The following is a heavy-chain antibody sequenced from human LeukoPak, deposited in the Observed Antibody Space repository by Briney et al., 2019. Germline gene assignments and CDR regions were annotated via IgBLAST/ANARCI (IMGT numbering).Heavy chain of an antibody. D-gene: IGHD3-22*01. CDR2: ISTYNGNT. CDR3: ASMDYDSSGYPDPYFDY. Sequence: ASVKVSCKASGYALLTYAVTWVRQAPGQGLEWVGWISTYNGNTDYAQKFQGRVSMTTDTSTTTAYMELKSLRSDDTAVYYCASMDYDSSGYPDPYFDYWGQGTLVTVSS. J-gene: IGHJ4*02. V-gene: IGHV1-18*04. CDR1: GYALLTYA.